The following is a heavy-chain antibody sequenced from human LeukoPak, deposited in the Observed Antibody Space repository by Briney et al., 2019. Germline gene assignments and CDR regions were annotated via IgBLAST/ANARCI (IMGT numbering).Heavy chain of an antibody. J-gene: IGHJ4*02. CDR2: IYYSGST. Sequence: PSETLSLTCTVSGGSISSYYWSWIRQPPGKGLEWIGYIYYSGSTNYDPSLKSRVTISVDTSKNQFSLKLSSVTAADTAVYYCARGPYDSSGYPLPFDHWGQGTLVTVSS. V-gene: IGHV4-59*01. CDR1: GGSISSYY. CDR3: ARGPYDSSGYPLPFDH. D-gene: IGHD3-22*01.